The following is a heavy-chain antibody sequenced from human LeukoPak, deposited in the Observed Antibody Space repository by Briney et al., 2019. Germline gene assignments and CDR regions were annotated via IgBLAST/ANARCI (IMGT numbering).Heavy chain of an antibody. CDR1: GFTFSSYW. CDR2: IKPDGSDK. J-gene: IGHJ6*04. V-gene: IGHV3-7*01. D-gene: IGHD3-10*02. Sequence: GGSLRLSCAASGFTFSSYWMTWVRQAPGKGLEWVAYIKPDGSDKYYLDSVRGRFTISRDNAKLSLYLQMNSLRAEDTAVYYCAELGITMIGGVWGKGTTVTISS. CDR3: AELGITMIGGV.